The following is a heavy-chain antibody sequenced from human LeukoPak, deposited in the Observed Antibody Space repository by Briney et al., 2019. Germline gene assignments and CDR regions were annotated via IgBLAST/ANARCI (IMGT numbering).Heavy chain of an antibody. Sequence: GGSLRLSCAASGFSFSASAVHWVRQASGKGLEWVGRIRSKTNKYATEYAVSVEGRFTISRDDSKNTVYLQMNSLKIEDTAVYYCTRLRGEKASGDYWGQGTLVTVSS. CDR3: TRLRGEKASGDY. CDR2: IRSKTNKYAT. D-gene: IGHD3-10*01. J-gene: IGHJ4*02. CDR1: GFSFSASA. V-gene: IGHV3-73*01.